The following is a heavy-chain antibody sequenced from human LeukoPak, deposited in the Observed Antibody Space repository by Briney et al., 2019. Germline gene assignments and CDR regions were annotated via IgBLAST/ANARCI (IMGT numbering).Heavy chain of an antibody. V-gene: IGHV1-2*02. J-gene: IGHJ5*02. Sequence: ASVKVSCKASGYTFTGYYMHWVRQAPGQGLEWMGWINPNSGGTNYAQKFQGRVTRTRDTSISTAYMELSRLRSDAPAVYYCARLGSCSSTSCYNARWFAPWGQGTLVTVSS. D-gene: IGHD2-2*02. CDR1: GYTFTGYY. CDR2: INPNSGGT. CDR3: ARLGSCSSTSCYNARWFAP.